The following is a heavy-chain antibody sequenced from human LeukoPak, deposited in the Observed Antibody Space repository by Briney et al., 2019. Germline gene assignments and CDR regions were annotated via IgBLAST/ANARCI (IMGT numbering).Heavy chain of an antibody. CDR3: ARDQGIQLWNTIDY. Sequence: SETLSLTCTVSGYSISSGYYWGWIRQPPGKGLEWIGSTYHSGSTYYNPSLKSRVTISVDTSKNQFSLKLSSVTAADTAVYYCARDQGIQLWNTIDYWGQGTLVTVSS. CDR1: GYSISSGYY. D-gene: IGHD5-18*01. V-gene: IGHV4-38-2*02. CDR2: TYHSGST. J-gene: IGHJ4*02.